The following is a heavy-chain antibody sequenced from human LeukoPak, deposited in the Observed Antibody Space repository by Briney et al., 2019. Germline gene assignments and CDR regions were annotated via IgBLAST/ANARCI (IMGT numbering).Heavy chain of an antibody. CDR1: GFTFSSHW. D-gene: IGHD1-26*01. CDR3: ASGTIVGARGADN. CDR2: INSDGSSI. V-gene: IGHV3-74*01. J-gene: IGHJ4*02. Sequence: GGSPRLSCAASGFTFSSHWMHWVRQAPGKGLVWVSRINSDGSSISYADSVKGRFTISRDNANNLLYLQMNSLRAEDTAVYYCASGTIVGARGADNWGQGTLVTVSS.